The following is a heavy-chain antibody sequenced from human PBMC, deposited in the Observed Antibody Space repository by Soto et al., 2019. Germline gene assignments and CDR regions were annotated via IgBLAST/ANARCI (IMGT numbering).Heavy chain of an antibody. Sequence: KTSETLSLTCTVSGGSISNYYWSWIRQPPGKGLEWIGYIYYSGSTNYNPSLKSRVTISVDTSKNHFSLKLSSVTAADTAVYYCARSGSHVRPCDYWGQGTLVTVSS. CDR1: GGSISNYY. CDR3: ARSGSHVRPCDY. D-gene: IGHD6-25*01. J-gene: IGHJ4*02. V-gene: IGHV4-59*01. CDR2: IYYSGST.